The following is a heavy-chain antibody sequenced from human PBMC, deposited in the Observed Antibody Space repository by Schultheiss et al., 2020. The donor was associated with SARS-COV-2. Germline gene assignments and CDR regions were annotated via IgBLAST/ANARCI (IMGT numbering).Heavy chain of an antibody. CDR3: ARRGGYGSGSYNYYYYGMDV. D-gene: IGHD3-10*01. CDR2: ISGQNGNT. V-gene: IGHV1-18*01. CDR1: GYTFTSYG. Sequence: ASVKVSCKASGYTFTSYGISWVRQAPGQGLEWMGWISGQNGNTKYAQKVQGRVTMTTDTSTSTAYMELRSLRSDDTAVYYCARRGGYGSGSYNYYYYGMDVWGQGTTVTVSS. J-gene: IGHJ6*02.